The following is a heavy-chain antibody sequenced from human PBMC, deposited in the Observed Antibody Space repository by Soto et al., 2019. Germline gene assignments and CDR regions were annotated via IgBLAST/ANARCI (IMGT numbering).Heavy chain of an antibody. Sequence: ASVKVSCKASGYTFTSYDINWVRQATGQGLEWMGWMNPNSGNTGYAQKFQGRVTMTRNTSISTAYMELSSLRSEDTAVYYCARPYSYGLRGHYYYYYYMDVWGKGTTVTVSS. CDR3: ARPYSYGLRGHYYYYYYMDV. D-gene: IGHD5-18*01. CDR2: MNPNSGNT. J-gene: IGHJ6*03. CDR1: GYTFTSYD. V-gene: IGHV1-8*01.